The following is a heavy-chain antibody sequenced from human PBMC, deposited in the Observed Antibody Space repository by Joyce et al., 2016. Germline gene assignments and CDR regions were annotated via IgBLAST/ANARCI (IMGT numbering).Heavy chain of an antibody. Sequence: QVQLVQSGAEVKKPGASVKVSCKASGYTFTTYGISWVLQAPGQGLEWMGWISAYNENTNYAQKCQGRDTINTDTTTSTAYTVLRSLRSVDTAVYYCARAEGLSLSDYWGQGTLVTGSP. D-gene: IGHD3-16*02. V-gene: IGHV1-18*04. J-gene: IGHJ4*02. CDR3: ARAEGLSLSDY. CDR1: GYTFTTYG. CDR2: ISAYNENT.